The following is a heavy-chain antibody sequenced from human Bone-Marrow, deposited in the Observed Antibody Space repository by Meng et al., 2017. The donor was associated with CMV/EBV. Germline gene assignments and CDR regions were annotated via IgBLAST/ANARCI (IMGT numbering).Heavy chain of an antibody. CDR2: ISGSGGST. D-gene: IGHD3-22*01. J-gene: IGHJ4*02. V-gene: IGHV3-23*01. CDR3: AKGPHYYDSSGFDY. CDR1: GFTVSSNY. Sequence: GESLKISCAASGFTVSSNYMSWVRQAPGKGLEWVSAISGSGGSTYYADSVKGRFTISRDNSKNTLYLQMNSLRAEDTAVYYCAKGPHYYDSSGFDYWGQGTLVTVSS.